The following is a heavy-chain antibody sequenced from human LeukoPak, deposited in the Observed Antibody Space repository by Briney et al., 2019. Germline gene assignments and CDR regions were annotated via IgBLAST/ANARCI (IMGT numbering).Heavy chain of an antibody. CDR3: AGFWGSHRLEY. Sequence: PGSSLRLSCVGSGFTFGNYAMHWIRQAPGKGLEWVTIISYDARNKYFADSVNGRFTVSRDNSKNTVYLQMNSLRVDDTAVYFCAGFWGSHRLEYWGQGTPVIVSS. CDR1: GFTFGNYA. V-gene: IGHV3-30*04. J-gene: IGHJ4*02. D-gene: IGHD3-16*01. CDR2: ISYDARNK.